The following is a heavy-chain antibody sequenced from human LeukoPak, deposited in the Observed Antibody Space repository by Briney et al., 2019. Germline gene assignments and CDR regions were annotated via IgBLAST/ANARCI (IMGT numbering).Heavy chain of an antibody. CDR3: ARQVVAVAGTGYFDY. V-gene: IGHV4-39*01. CDR1: GASISRYY. CDR2: IYYSGST. D-gene: IGHD6-19*01. Sequence: SETLTLTCAVSGASISRYYWSWIRQPPGKGLEWIGSIYYSGSTYYNASLKSRGTISVDTSKNQFSLKLNSVTAADTAVYFCARQVVAVAGTGYFDYWGQGTLVTVSS. J-gene: IGHJ4*02.